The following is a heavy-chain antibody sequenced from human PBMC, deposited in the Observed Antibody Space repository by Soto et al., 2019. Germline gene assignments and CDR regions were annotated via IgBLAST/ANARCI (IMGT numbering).Heavy chain of an antibody. V-gene: IGHV4-34*01. CDR2: ISHSGGT. J-gene: IGHJ3*02. CDR3: XXXXXXXXXXVVDAFDI. Sequence: QVQLQQWGAGLLKPSETLSLTCAVYGGFVSSGSYYWSWIRQPPGKGLEWIGEISHSGGTHFNPSLKRQVTISVDTSKXQXXXXXXXXXXXXXXXXXXXXXXXXXXXXVVDAFDIWGPGTMVTVSS. CDR1: GGFVSSGSYY.